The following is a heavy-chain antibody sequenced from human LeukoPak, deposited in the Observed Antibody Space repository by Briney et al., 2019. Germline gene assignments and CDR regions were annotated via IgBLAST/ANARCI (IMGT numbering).Heavy chain of an antibody. Sequence: PSETLSLTCTVSGGSISGYYWNWVRQPANRGLEWIGRLYSSGDTYYNPSLKSRLTMSVDTSKNQFPLKLRSVTAADTAVYYCARGSSGSTKRYYFDSWGQGALVTVPS. CDR1: GGSISGYY. CDR2: LYSSGDT. CDR3: ARGSSGSTKRYYFDS. V-gene: IGHV4-4*07. D-gene: IGHD6-19*01. J-gene: IGHJ4*02.